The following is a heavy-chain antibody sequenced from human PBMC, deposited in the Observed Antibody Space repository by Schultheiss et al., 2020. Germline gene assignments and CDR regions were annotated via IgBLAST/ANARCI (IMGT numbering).Heavy chain of an antibody. CDR2: ISGSGSIK. Sequence: GGSLRLSCAASGFTISSYGMHWVRQAPGKGLEWVSYISGSGSIKSYADSVKGRFTISRDNAKNSLYLQMNSLRAEDTAVYYCARAEGRELQANWFDPWGQGTLVTVSS. J-gene: IGHJ5*01. D-gene: IGHD1-26*01. V-gene: IGHV3-48*04. CDR3: ARAEGRELQANWFDP. CDR1: GFTISSYG.